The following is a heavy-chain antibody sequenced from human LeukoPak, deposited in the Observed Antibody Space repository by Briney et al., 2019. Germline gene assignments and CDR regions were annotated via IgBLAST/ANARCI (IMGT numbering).Heavy chain of an antibody. CDR1: GYTFTNYY. Sequence: ASVKVCCKASGYTFTNYYMHWVRQAPGQGLEWMGWINPNSGGTNYAQKFQGRVTMTRDTSISTAYMELSRLRSDDTAVYYCARGSGQQQLWFDPWGQGTLVTVSS. CDR2: INPNSGGT. J-gene: IGHJ5*02. CDR3: ARGSGQQQLWFDP. V-gene: IGHV1-2*02. D-gene: IGHD6-13*01.